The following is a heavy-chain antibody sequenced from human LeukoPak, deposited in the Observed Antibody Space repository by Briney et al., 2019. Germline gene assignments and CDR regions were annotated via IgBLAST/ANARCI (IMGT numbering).Heavy chain of an antibody. J-gene: IGHJ4*02. Sequence: SETLSLTCTVSGDSISSSNSYWGWIRQPPGKGLEWIGSIYYSGSTYYNPSLKSRVTISVDTSKNQFSLKLSSVTAADTAVYYCARRTRNYYDSSGYSENWGQGTLVTVSS. CDR2: IYYSGST. CDR3: ARRTRNYYDSSGYSEN. D-gene: IGHD3-22*01. CDR1: GDSISSSNSY. V-gene: IGHV4-39*01.